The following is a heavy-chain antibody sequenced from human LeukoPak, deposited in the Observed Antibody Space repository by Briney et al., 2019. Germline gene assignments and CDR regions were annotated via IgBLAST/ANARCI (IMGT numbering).Heavy chain of an antibody. CDR2: INHSGSA. D-gene: IGHD4-11*01. CDR1: GGSFSGYY. V-gene: IGHV4-34*01. J-gene: IGHJ4*02. Sequence: PSETLSLTCAVSGGSFSGYYWTWIRQPPGKGLEWIGEINHSGSANYNPSLMSRVTISLDRSKYHFSLNLSSVTAADTAVYYCARGQGTVTTHWGQGTLVTVSS. CDR3: ARGQGTVTTH.